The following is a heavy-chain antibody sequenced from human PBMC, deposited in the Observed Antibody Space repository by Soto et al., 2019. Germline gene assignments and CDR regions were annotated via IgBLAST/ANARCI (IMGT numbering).Heavy chain of an antibody. J-gene: IGHJ6*03. CDR2: ISAYNGDT. Sequence: QVQLVQSGGEVRKPGASVKVSCKASGYTFTSHGISWVRQAPGQGLEWMGWISAYNGDTNYAQKLQGRVTVTTDRSTCTAYMELRSLGSEDTAVYYGARMVGGSNIDSYHYMDVWGKWTTVTVS. D-gene: IGHD3-10*02. V-gene: IGHV1-18*01. CDR1: GYTFTSHG. CDR3: ARMVGGSNIDSYHYMDV.